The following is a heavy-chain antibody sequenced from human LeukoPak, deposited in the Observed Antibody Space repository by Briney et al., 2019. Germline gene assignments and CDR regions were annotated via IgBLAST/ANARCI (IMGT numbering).Heavy chain of an antibody. J-gene: IGHJ5*02. CDR3: AREKIGYYDSSGRGWFDP. V-gene: IGHV4-61*02. D-gene: IGHD3-22*01. CDR2: IYSSGST. CDR1: GGSISSGFYY. Sequence: SETLSLTCTVSGGSISSGFYYWSWIRQPAGKGLEWIGRIYSSGSTNYNPSLKSRVTISVDTSKKQFSLKLNSVTAADTAVYYCAREKIGYYDSSGRGWFDPWGQGTLVTVSS.